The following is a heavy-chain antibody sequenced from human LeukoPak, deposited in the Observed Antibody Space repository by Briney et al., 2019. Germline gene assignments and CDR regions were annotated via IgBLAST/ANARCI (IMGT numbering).Heavy chain of an antibody. J-gene: IGHJ5*02. CDR1: GGSISSSSYY. Sequence: SETLSLTCTVSGGSISSSSYYWGWIRQPPGKGLEWIGSIYYSGSTYYNPSLKSRVTISVDTSKNQFSLKLSSVTAADTAVYYCAKDALAAATNWFDPWGQGTLVTVSS. CDR2: IYYSGST. D-gene: IGHD6-13*01. CDR3: AKDALAAATNWFDP. V-gene: IGHV4-39*07.